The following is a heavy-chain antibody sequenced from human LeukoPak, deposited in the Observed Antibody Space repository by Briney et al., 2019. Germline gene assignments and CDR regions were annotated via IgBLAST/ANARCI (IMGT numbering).Heavy chain of an antibody. D-gene: IGHD6-19*01. CDR2: ISGSGGST. V-gene: IGHV3-23*01. J-gene: IGHJ4*02. CDR3: AKTPGIAVADRNYFDY. Sequence: PGGSLRLSCAASGFTFSSYAMSWVRQAPGKGLEWVSAISGSGGSTYYADSVKGRFTISRDNSKSTLYLQMNSLRAEDTAVYYCAKTPGIAVADRNYFDYRGQGTLVTVSS. CDR1: GFTFSSYA.